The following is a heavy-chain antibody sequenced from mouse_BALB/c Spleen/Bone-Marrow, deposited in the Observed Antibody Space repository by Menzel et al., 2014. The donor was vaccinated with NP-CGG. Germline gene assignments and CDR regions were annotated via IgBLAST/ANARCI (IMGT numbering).Heavy chain of an antibody. CDR2: IAPGSGST. V-gene: IGHV1S41*01. CDR3: AISRDWYFDV. J-gene: IGHJ1*01. Sequence: DLVKPGASVKLSCKASGYTFTSYWINWIKQRPGQGLEWIGRIAPGSGSTYYNEMFKGKATLTVDTCSSTAYNQLHGLSSEDSAVYFCAISRDWYFDVWGARPPVPSSS. CDR1: GYTFTSYW.